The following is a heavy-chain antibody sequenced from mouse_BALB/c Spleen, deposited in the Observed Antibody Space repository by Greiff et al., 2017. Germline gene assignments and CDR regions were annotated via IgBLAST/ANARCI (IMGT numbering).Heavy chain of an antibody. V-gene: IGHV1S135*01. CDR3: AEAYCGNYGFAY. CDR1: GYAFTSYN. J-gene: IGHJ3*01. CDR2: IDPYNGGT. D-gene: IGHD2-10*01. Sequence: VLLLQSGPGLVKPGASVKVSCKASGYAFTSYNMYWVKQSHGKSLEWIGYIDPYNGGTSYNQKFKGKATLTVDKSSNTDYMHLNSLTSEDSAVYYCAEAYCGNYGFAYWGQGTLVTVSA.